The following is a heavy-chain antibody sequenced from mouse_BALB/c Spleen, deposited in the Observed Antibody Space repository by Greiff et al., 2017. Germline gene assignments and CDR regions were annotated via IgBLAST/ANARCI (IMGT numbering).Heavy chain of an antibody. CDR1: GYTFTDYY. D-gene: IGHD2-10*02. CDR2: IYPGSGNT. J-gene: IGHJ4*01. CDR3: ARSKYGNLFYAMDY. V-gene: IGHV1-77*01. Sequence: QVQLQQSGAELARPGASVKLSCKASGYTFTDYYINWVKQRTGQGLEWIGEIYPGSGNTYYNEKFKGKATLTADKSSSTAYMQLSSLTSEDSAVYFCARSKYGNLFYAMDYWGQGTSVTVSS.